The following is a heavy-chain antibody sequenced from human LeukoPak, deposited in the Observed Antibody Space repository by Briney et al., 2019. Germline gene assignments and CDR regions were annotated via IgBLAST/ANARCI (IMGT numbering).Heavy chain of an antibody. Sequence: GGSLRLSCAASGFTCSSYWMSWVRQAPGKGLEWVANIKQDGSEKYYVDSVKGRFTISRDNAKNSLYLQMNSLRAEDTAVYYCARVRVAGAGWGGGYYFDYWGQGTLVTVSS. D-gene: IGHD3-16*01. CDR2: IKQDGSEK. CDR1: GFTCSSYW. CDR3: ARVRVAGAGWGGGYYFDY. J-gene: IGHJ4*02. V-gene: IGHV3-7*01.